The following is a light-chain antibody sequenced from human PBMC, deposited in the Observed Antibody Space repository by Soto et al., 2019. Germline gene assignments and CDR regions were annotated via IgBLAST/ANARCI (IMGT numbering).Light chain of an antibody. Sequence: DIQMIQSPSYLSASVGDIVTVTCRASQSISSYLNWYQQKPGKAPKLLIYAASSLQSGVPSRFSGSGSGTEFTLTIRSLQPEDFATYYCQQNYTAPGTFGGGTKVDIK. CDR3: QQNYTAPGT. CDR2: AAS. J-gene: IGKJ4*02. V-gene: IGKV1-39*01. CDR1: QSISSY.